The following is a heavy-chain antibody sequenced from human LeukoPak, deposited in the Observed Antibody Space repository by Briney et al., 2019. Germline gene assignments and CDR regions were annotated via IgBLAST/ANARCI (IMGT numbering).Heavy chain of an antibody. V-gene: IGHV1-8*01. CDR1: GYTFTSYD. D-gene: IGHD3-10*01. CDR2: MNPNSGNT. J-gene: IGHJ4*02. Sequence: ASVKVSCKASGYTFTSYDINWVRQATGQGLEWMGWMNPNSGNTGYAQKFQGRVTMTRNTSISTAYMELSSLRSEDTAVYYCAAEGYYGSGSYYNAHWGQGTLVTVSS. CDR3: AAEGYYGSGSYYNAH.